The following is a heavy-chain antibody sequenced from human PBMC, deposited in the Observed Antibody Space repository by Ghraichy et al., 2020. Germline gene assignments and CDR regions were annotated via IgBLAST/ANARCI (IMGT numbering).Heavy chain of an antibody. CDR2: ISSSSSYI. J-gene: IGHJ4*02. CDR3: ARDLEVDIVATTLGFDY. Sequence: LSLTCAASGFTFSSYSMNWVRQAPGKGLEWVSSISSSSSYIYYADSVKGRFTISRDNAKNSLYLQMNSLRAEDTAVYYCARDLEVDIVATTLGFDYWGQGTLVTVSS. CDR1: GFTFSSYS. D-gene: IGHD5-12*01. V-gene: IGHV3-21*01.